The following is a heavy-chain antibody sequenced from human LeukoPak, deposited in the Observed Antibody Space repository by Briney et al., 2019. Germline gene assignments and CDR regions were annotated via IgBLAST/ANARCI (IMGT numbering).Heavy chain of an antibody. Sequence: SETLSLTCTVSGGSISSYYWSGLRQPPGRGLEGMGYIYYSGSTNCNPSLKSRVTISVDTSKNQFSLKRSSVTAADTAVYYCASDLTRWGFDPWGQGTLVTVSS. CDR2: IYYSGST. CDR3: ASDLTRWGFDP. J-gene: IGHJ5*02. D-gene: IGHD4/OR15-4a*01. V-gene: IGHV4-59*01. CDR1: GGSISSYY.